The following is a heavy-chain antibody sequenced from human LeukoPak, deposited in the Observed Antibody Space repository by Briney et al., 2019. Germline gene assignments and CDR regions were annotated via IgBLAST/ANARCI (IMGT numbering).Heavy chain of an antibody. V-gene: IGHV4-4*02. J-gene: IGHJ4*02. CDR2: MYLSGTT. CDR3: AGLVGRYSSGLYYYYFDY. D-gene: IGHD3-22*01. CDR1: GDSINSLDL. Sequence: SETLSLTCTDSGDSINSLDLWSWVRQPPGKGLEWIGEMYLSGTTHSNPSVKSRVTISIDKSKNQFFLNLSSETAADTAVYYCAGLVGRYSSGLYYYYFDYWGQGTLVTVSS.